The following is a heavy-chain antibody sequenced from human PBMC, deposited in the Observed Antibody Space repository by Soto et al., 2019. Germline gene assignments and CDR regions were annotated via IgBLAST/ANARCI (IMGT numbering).Heavy chain of an antibody. Sequence: PGGSLRLSCAASGFTFSSYGMHWVRQAPGKGLEWVAVIWYDGSNKYYADSVKGRFTISRDNSKNTLYLQMNSLRAEDTAVYYCARERYSGWLLDYWGQGTLVTVSS. CDR1: GFTFSSYG. V-gene: IGHV3-33*01. J-gene: IGHJ4*02. CDR2: IWYDGSNK. D-gene: IGHD6-19*01. CDR3: ARERYSGWLLDY.